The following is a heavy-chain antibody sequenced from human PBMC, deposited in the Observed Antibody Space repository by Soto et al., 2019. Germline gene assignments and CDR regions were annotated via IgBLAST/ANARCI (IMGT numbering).Heavy chain of an antibody. CDR3: ARRLGLLVTPIPGY. Sequence: QVQLVQSGAEVKKPGASVKVSCKASGYTFTSYYMHWVRQAPGQGLEWMGWINPNSGVTIYAQKFQGRVIMTRETPSTTAYMELSRLTSDDTAVYYCARRLGLLVTPIPGYWGQGTLVTVSS. CDR2: INPNSGVT. V-gene: IGHV1-2*02. D-gene: IGHD2-21*02. J-gene: IGHJ4*02. CDR1: GYTFTSYY.